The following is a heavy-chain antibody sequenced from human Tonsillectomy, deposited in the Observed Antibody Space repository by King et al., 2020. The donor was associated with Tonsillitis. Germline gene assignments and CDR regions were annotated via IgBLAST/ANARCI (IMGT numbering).Heavy chain of an antibody. Sequence: QLVQSGAEVKKPGASVKVSCKASGYTFTSYDINWVRQATGQGLEWMGWMNPNSDNTGYAQKFQGRVTMTRNTSISTAYMELSSLRSEDTAAYYCAGSEYCICRSGFSPNYYYGMDVWGEGPTVTVSS. J-gene: IGHJ6*04. CDR1: GYTFTSYD. D-gene: IGHD5-12*01. CDR2: MNPNSDNT. V-gene: IGHV1-8*01. CDR3: AGSEYCICRSGFSPNYYYGMDV.